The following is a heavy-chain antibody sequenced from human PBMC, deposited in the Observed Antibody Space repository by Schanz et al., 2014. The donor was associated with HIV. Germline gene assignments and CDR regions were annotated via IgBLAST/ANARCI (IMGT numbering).Heavy chain of an antibody. CDR1: GDSFTSDA. V-gene: IGHV1-69*01. CDR3: AREPDVVVSQNHYYYYGMDV. J-gene: IGHJ6*02. D-gene: IGHD2-21*01. Sequence: QVQLVQSGAEVKKPGASVKVSCKTSGDSFTSDAINWVRQAPGQGLEWMGGLIPIFGTPNYAQKFQGRVTITADESTATAYMELRSLRSEDTAVYYCAREPDVVVSQNHYYYYGMDVWGQGTTVTVSS. CDR2: LIPIFGTP.